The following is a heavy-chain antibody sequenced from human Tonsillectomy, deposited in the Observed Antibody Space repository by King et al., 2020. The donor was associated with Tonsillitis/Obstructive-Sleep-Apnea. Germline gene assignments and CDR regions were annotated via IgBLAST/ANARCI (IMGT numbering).Heavy chain of an antibody. CDR3: ARSRAGIAARAHYYYYMDV. J-gene: IGHJ6*03. D-gene: IGHD6-6*01. V-gene: IGHV4-31*03. CDR2: IYYSGST. CDR1: GGSISSGGYY. Sequence: QLQKSGPGLVKPSQTLSLTCTVSGGSISSGGYYWSWIRQHPGKGLEWIGYIYYSGSTYYNPSLKSRVTISVDTSKNQFSLKLSSVTAADTAVYYCARSRAGIAARAHYYYYMDVWGKGTTVTVSS.